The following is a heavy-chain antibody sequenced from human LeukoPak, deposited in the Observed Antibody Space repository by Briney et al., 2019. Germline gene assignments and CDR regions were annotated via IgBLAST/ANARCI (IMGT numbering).Heavy chain of an antibody. V-gene: IGHV1-18*01. CDR2: ISAYNGNT. CDR1: GYTFTSYG. Sequence: ASVKVSCKASGYTFTSYGISWVRQAPGHGLEWMGWISAYNGNTNYAQKLQGRVTMTTDTSTRTAYMELRSLRPDDTAVYYCARDRYSSGDFDYLGQGTLVTVSS. D-gene: IGHD6-19*01. CDR3: ARDRYSSGDFDY. J-gene: IGHJ4*02.